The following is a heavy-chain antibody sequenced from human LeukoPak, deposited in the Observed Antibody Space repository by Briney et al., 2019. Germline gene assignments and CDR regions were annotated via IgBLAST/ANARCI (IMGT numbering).Heavy chain of an antibody. D-gene: IGHD5-18*01. CDR1: GFTFSNYG. V-gene: IGHV3-30*18. J-gene: IGHJ4*02. CDR2: ISYDGSNK. Sequence: GGSLRLSCAASGFTFSNYGMHWVRQAPGKGLEWVAVISYDGSNKYYADSVKGRFTISRGNSKNTLYLQMNSLRAEDTAVYYCAKALGYSYGTDYWGQGTLVTVSS. CDR3: AKALGYSYGTDY.